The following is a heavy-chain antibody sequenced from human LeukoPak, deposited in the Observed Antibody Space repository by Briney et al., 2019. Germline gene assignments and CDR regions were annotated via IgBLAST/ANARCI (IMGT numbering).Heavy chain of an antibody. J-gene: IGHJ6*02. CDR1: GDSISSNEW. V-gene: IGHV4-4*02. CDR2: VFHSGST. CDR3: ARWDYYYYGMDV. Sequence: PSGTLSLTCSVSGDSISSNEWWSWVRQPPGKGLEWIGEVFHSGSTNYNPSLKSRVTISVDTSKNQFSLKLSSVTAADTAVYYCARWDYYYYGMDVWGQGTTVTVSS. D-gene: IGHD1-26*01.